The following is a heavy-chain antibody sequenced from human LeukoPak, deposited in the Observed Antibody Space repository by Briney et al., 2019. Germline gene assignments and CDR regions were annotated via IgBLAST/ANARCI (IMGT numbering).Heavy chain of an antibody. CDR1: GFTFSSYG. Sequence: GGSLRLSCAASGFTFSSYGMHWVRQAPGKGLEWVAFIRYDGSNKYYADSVKGRFTISRDNAKNSLYLQMNSLRAEDTAVYYCARVGYGSGGYKYYFDYWGQGTLVTVSS. CDR2: IRYDGSNK. CDR3: ARVGYGSGGYKYYFDY. J-gene: IGHJ4*02. D-gene: IGHD3-10*01. V-gene: IGHV3-30*02.